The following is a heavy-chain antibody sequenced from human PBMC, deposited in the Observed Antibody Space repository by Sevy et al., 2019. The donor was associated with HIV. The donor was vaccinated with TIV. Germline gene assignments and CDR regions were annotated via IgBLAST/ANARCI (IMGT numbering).Heavy chain of an antibody. D-gene: IGHD3-3*01. CDR2: IYYSGST. Sequence: SETLSLTCTVSGGSISSGGYYWSWIRQHPGKGLEWIGYIYYSGSTYYNPSLKSRVTISVDTSKNQFSLKLGSVTAAYTAVYYCERFLEWSVGGYFDYWGQGTLVTVSS. CDR1: GGSISSGGYY. CDR3: ERFLEWSVGGYFDY. J-gene: IGHJ4*02. V-gene: IGHV4-31*03.